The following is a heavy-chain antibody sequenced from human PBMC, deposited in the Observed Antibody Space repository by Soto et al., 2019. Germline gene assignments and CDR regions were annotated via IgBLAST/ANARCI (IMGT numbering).Heavy chain of an antibody. Sequence: QVQLHQWGAGLLKPSETLSLTCAVYDGSFSDYYWTWIRQSPGKGLEWIGEINHSGSTRYKSSLKSRVTISRDTSKNQFSLKLTSVTASDTAVYYCARGKFGFSYYYYYYLDVWGKGTTVTVSS. CDR3: ARGKFGFSYYYYYYLDV. D-gene: IGHD2-21*01. V-gene: IGHV4-34*01. CDR1: DGSFSDYY. CDR2: INHSGST. J-gene: IGHJ6*03.